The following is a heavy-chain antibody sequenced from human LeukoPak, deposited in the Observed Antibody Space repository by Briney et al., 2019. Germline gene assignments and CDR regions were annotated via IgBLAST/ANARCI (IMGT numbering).Heavy chain of an antibody. CDR1: GFTFSSYG. J-gene: IGHJ4*02. CDR2: IWYDGSNK. V-gene: IGHV3-33*01. D-gene: IGHD5-12*01. Sequence: GGSLRLSCAASGFTFSSYGMHWVRQAPGKGLEWVAVIWYDGSNKYYADSVKGRFTISRDNSKNTLYLQMNSLRAEDTAVYYCARDQLVEMATISSYYFDYWGQGTLVTVSS. CDR3: ARDQLVEMATISSYYFDY.